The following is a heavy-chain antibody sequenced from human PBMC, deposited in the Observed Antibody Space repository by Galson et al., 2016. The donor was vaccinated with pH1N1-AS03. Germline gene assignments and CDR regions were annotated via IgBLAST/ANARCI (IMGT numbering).Heavy chain of an antibody. CDR1: GGSIRSSNYY. CDR2: MYYTGTN. D-gene: IGHD3-3*01. J-gene: IGHJ6*03. CDR3: AGHATTRSEVFGVPFYHYYYTDV. V-gene: IGHV4-39*01. Sequence: SETLSLTCTASGGSIRSSNYYWGWIRQPPGKGLEWIGSMYYTGTNFYNPSLKSRVSMSVDTSKNQFSLSLSSVTAADTAVYYCAGHATTRSEVFGVPFYHYYYTDVWGQGTTGTVSS.